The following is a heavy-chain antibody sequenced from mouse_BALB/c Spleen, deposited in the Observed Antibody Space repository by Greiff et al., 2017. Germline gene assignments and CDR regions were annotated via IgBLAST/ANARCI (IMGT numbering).Heavy chain of an antibody. CDR1: GFTFSSYA. V-gene: IGHV5-6-5*01. D-gene: IGHD2-14*01. J-gene: IGHJ1*01. CDR2: ISSGGST. CDR3: ARGYYRYDGYFDV. Sequence: EVKLEESGGGLVKPGGSLKLSCAASGFTFSSYAMSWVRQTPEKRLEWVASISSGGSTYYPDSVKGRFTISRDNARNILYLQMSSLRSEDTAMYYCARGYYRYDGYFDVWGAGTTVTVSS.